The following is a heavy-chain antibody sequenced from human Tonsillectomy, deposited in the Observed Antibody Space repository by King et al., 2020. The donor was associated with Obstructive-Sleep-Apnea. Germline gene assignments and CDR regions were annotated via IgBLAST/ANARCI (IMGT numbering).Heavy chain of an antibody. Sequence: VQLQESGPGLVRPSQTLSLTCTVSGGSISSGGYFWSWIRQHPGKGLEWIGYIYYSGSTYYKPSLKSRVTISVDMSKNQFSLRLTSVTAADTAMYYCARVQQQPSFAFDVWGQGTMVTVSS. CDR2: IYYSGST. CDR1: GGSISSGGYF. CDR3: ARVQQQPSFAFDV. V-gene: IGHV4-31*03. J-gene: IGHJ3*01. D-gene: IGHD6-13*01.